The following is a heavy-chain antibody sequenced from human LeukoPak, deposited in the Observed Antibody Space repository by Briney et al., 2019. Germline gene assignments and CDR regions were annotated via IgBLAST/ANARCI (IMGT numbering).Heavy chain of an antibody. V-gene: IGHV4-30-2*01. CDR3: ARGGNGYYFY. D-gene: IGHD3-22*01. J-gene: IGHJ4*02. Sequence: SETLSLTCTVSGGSISSGGYYWSWIRQPPGKGLEWIGYIYHSGSTYYNPSLKSRVTISVDRSKNQFSLKLSSVTAADTAVYYCARGGNGYYFYWGQGTLVTVSS. CDR1: GGSISSGGYY. CDR2: IYHSGST.